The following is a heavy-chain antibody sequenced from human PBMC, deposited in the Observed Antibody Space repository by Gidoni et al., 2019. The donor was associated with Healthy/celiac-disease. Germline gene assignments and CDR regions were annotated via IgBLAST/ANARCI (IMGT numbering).Heavy chain of an antibody. CDR1: GFTFSSYA. CDR3: ARLAAKVEMATIPRDY. J-gene: IGHJ4*02. Sequence: QVQLVESGGGVVQPGRSLRLSCAASGFTFSSYAMHWVRQAPGKGLEWVAVISYDGSNKYYADSVKGRFTISRDNSKNTLYLQMNSLRAEDTAVYYCARLAAKVEMATIPRDYWGQGTLVTVSS. D-gene: IGHD5-12*01. V-gene: IGHV3-30-3*01. CDR2: ISYDGSNK.